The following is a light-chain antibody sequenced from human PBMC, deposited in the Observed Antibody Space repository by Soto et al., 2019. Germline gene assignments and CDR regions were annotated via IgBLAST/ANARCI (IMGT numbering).Light chain of an antibody. J-gene: IGKJ1*01. CDR2: GAS. CDR3: QQYDTFPRT. CDR1: QSLSSNY. Sequence: EIVLTQSPGTLSLSPGDRATVSCRASQSLSSNYLAWYQQKPGQAPKLLLYGASRRATDIPDRFSGSGSGTDFALTITRLEPADFAVYFCQQYDTFPRTFGQGTKVEIQ. V-gene: IGKV3-20*01.